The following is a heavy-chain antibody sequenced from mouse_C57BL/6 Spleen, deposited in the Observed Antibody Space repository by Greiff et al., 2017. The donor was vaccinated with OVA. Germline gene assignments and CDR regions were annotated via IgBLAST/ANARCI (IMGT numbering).Heavy chain of an antibody. J-gene: IGHJ2*01. CDR3: ARSELTGTGYYFDY. CDR2: IYIGNGYT. V-gene: IGHV1-58*01. D-gene: IGHD4-1*01. CDR1: GYTFTSYG. Sequence: VQLKESGAELVRPGSSVKMSCKTSGYTFTSYGINWVKQRPGQGLEWIGYIYIGNGYTEYNEKFKGKATLTSDTSSSTAYMQLSSLTSEDSAIYFGARSELTGTGYYFDYWGQGTTLTVSS.